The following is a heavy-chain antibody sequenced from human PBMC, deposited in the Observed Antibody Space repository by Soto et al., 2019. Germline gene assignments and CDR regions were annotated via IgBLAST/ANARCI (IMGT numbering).Heavy chain of an antibody. D-gene: IGHD2-8*02. Sequence: QLQLQESGPGLVKPSQTLSLACTVSGGSFSSGGYYWSWIRQLPGKGLEWIGYIYYSGSTYYTPSLKSRFTIALDTTKNQFSLKLSSVTAADTAVYYCARATSFSGHHGYWGQGTLVTVSS. CDR1: GGSFSSGGYY. CDR2: IYYSGST. J-gene: IGHJ4*02. V-gene: IGHV4-31*03. CDR3: ARATSFSGHHGY.